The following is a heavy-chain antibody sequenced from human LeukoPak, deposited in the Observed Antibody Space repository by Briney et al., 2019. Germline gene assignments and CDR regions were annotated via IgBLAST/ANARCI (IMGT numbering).Heavy chain of an antibody. D-gene: IGHD6-13*01. CDR3: ARDWAYSSSWFDP. CDR2: IIPILGIA. V-gene: IGHV1-69*04. CDR1: GYTFTSYD. Sequence: AASVKVSCKASGYTFTSYDINWVRQAPGQGLEWMGRIIPILGIANYAQKFQGRVTITADKSTSTAYMELSSLRSEDTAVYYCARDWAYSSSWFDPWGQGTLVTVSS. J-gene: IGHJ5*02.